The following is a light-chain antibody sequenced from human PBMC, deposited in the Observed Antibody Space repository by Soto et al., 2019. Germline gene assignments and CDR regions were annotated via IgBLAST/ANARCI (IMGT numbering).Light chain of an antibody. J-gene: IGKJ1*01. CDR2: GAS. Sequence: EIVLTQSPATLSSFPGDRVTLSCRASQSVSSNLAWYQQKPGQAPRLLIYGASTRATGIPARFSGSGSGTEFTLTISSLQSEDFAVYYCQQYNSWPRTFGQGTKVDIK. CDR1: QSVSSN. CDR3: QQYNSWPRT. V-gene: IGKV3-15*01.